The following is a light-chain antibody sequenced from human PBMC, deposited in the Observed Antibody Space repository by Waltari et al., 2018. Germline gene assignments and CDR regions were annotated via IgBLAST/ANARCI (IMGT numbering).Light chain of an antibody. CDR1: QSVLYSSNNKNY. V-gene: IGKV4-1*01. J-gene: IGKJ2*01. CDR2: WAS. CDR3: QQYYSTPPT. Sequence: DSVMTQSPDSLPVSMGERATINCKSSQSVLYSSNNKNYLAWYQQRPGQPPKLLIYWASTLESGVPDRFSGSGSGTDFTLTISSLQAEDVAVYYCQQYYSTPPTFGQGTKLEIK.